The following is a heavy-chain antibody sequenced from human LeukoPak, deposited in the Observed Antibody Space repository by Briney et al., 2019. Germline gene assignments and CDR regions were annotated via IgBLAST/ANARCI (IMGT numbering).Heavy chain of an antibody. CDR3: ARDPGVVAFHYFDY. Sequence: GGSLRLSCAASGFTFSSHAMGWVRQAPGKWLEWVSGIGGLGGSTYYAGSVKGRFTISRDNSQNTLYLHMNSLRADDTAVYYCARDPGVVAFHYFDYWGQGSLVTVSS. CDR1: GFTFSSHA. J-gene: IGHJ4*02. V-gene: IGHV3-23*01. CDR2: IGGLGGST. D-gene: IGHD3-3*01.